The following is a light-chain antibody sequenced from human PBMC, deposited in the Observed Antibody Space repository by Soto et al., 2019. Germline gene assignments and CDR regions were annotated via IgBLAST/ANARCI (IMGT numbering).Light chain of an antibody. CDR3: QHYDNSPL. Sequence: EIVMTQSPATLSVSPGEGATLSCRASQGIGVTLAWYQQKPGQNPRLLIYNAFTRATGVPARFSGSGSGTDFSLTISSLQSEEFAVYYCQHYDNSPLLGPGTKVDIK. V-gene: IGKV3-15*01. J-gene: IGKJ3*01. CDR1: QGIGVT. CDR2: NAF.